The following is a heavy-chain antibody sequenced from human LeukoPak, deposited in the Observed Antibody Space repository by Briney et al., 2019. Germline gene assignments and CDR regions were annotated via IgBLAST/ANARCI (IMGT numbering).Heavy chain of an antibody. CDR3: ARDCSLDFWSGRGAFDI. V-gene: IGHV3-11*04. D-gene: IGHD3-3*01. CDR2: ISSSGSTI. J-gene: IGHJ3*02. CDR1: GFTFSDYY. Sequence: GGSLRLSCAASGFTFSDYYMSWIRQAPGKGLEWVSYISSSGSTIYYADSVKGRFTISRDNAKNSLYLQMNSLRAEDTAVYYCARDCSLDFWSGRGAFDIWGQGTMVTVSS.